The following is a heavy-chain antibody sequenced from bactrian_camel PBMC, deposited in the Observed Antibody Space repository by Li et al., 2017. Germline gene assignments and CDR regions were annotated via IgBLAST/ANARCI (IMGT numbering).Heavy chain of an antibody. CDR1: GYSSSRGS. CDR2: IDTDGRT. Sequence: DVQLVESGGGSVQPGGSLTLSCTHSGYSSSRGSMDWFRQAPGKEREGVAAIDTDGRTTYVDSVKGRFTISRDNTKNTLDLRMNNVKLEDTGEYWCAVNVGYCSPRWWSLTFGARGLGTQVTVS. D-gene: IGHD3*01. CDR3: AVNVGYCSPRWWSLTFGA. J-gene: IGHJ6*01. V-gene: IGHV3S67*01.